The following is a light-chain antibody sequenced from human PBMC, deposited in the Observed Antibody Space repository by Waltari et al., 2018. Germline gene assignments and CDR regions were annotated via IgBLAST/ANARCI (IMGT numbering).Light chain of an antibody. CDR3: SSYAGSSKGV. J-gene: IGLJ2*01. Sequence: QSALTQPASVSGSPGQSITISCTGTISDVGNYKRVSWYQQHPGKAPKLMIYAVSKRPSGVSYRFSGSKSGDMASLTISGLQPEDEAEYFCSSYAGSSKGVFGGGTKVTVL. CDR2: AVS. V-gene: IGLV2-23*02. CDR1: ISDVGNYKR.